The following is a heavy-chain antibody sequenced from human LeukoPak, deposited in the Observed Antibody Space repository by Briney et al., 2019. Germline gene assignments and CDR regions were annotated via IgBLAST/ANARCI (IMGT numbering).Heavy chain of an antibody. J-gene: IGHJ6*02. CDR3: ARGRPYYYGSGSYSPDYYYYGMDV. CDR2: INHSGST. Sequence: SETLSLTCTVSGGSISSYYWSWIRQPPGKGLEWIGEINHSGSTNYNPSLKSRVTISVDTSKNQFSLKLSSVTAADTAVYYCARGRPYYYGSGSYSPDYYYYGMDVWGQGTTVTVSS. V-gene: IGHV4-34*01. D-gene: IGHD3-10*01. CDR1: GGSISSYY.